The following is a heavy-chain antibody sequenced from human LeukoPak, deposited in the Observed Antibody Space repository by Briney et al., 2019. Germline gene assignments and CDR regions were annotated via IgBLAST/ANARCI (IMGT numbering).Heavy chain of an antibody. Sequence: PGGSLRLSCVGSPVTFRTSAMSWVRQAPGKGLEWVSAVSAGGSNTYYADSVEGRFTISRDNSRDTLYLQMDSLRVEDTAQYFCARINCSGGTCYDYFDDWGQGTLVTVSS. CDR1: PVTFRTSA. J-gene: IGHJ4*02. V-gene: IGHV3-23*01. D-gene: IGHD2-15*01. CDR2: VSAGGSNT. CDR3: ARINCSGGTCYDYFDD.